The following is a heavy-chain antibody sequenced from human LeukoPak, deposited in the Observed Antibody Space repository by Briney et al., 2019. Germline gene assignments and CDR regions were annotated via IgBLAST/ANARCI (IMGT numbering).Heavy chain of an antibody. J-gene: IGHJ6*03. Sequence: GGSLRLSCAASGFTFSGYWMHWVRQAPGKGLVWVSRINTDESSTDYADFVRGRFTISRDNAKNTLYLQMNSLRAEDTAVYYCARAASSTRVTYMDVWGKGTTVTVSS. D-gene: IGHD2-21*02. CDR3: ARAASSTRVTYMDV. CDR2: INTDESST. V-gene: IGHV3-74*01. CDR1: GFTFSGYW.